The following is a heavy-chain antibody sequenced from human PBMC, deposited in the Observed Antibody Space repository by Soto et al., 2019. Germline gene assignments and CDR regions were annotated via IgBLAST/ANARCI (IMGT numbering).Heavy chain of an antibody. D-gene: IGHD2-15*01. Sequence: ASVKVSCKASGYTSTNYGMHWVRQAPGQRLEWMGWISAYNGNTNYSQKLQGRVTMTTDTSTSTAYMELRSLRSDDTAVYYCARSGGSSYYFDYWGQGTLVTVSS. CDR1: GYTSTNYG. CDR3: ARSGGSSYYFDY. V-gene: IGHV1-18*01. CDR2: ISAYNGNT. J-gene: IGHJ4*02.